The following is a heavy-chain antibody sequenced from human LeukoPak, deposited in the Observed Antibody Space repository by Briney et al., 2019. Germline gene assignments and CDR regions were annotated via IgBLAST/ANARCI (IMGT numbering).Heavy chain of an antibody. V-gene: IGHV4-59*01. Sequence: SETLSLTCTVSGVSISSYYWSWIRQPPGKGLEWIGYIYYSGSTNYNPSLKSRVTISVDTSKNQFALKLSSVTAADTAVDYCARNYYDSSGYYPGLDYWGQGTLVTVSS. CDR1: GVSISSYY. CDR3: ARNYYDSSGYYPGLDY. CDR2: IYYSGST. D-gene: IGHD3-22*01. J-gene: IGHJ4*02.